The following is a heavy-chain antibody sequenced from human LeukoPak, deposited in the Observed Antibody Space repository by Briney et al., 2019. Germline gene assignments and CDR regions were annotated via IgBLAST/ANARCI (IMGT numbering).Heavy chain of an antibody. J-gene: IGHJ4*02. CDR1: GGSISSGSYY. CDR3: ARRSLTTTDFDY. CDR2: IYYSGNT. V-gene: IGHV4-39*01. D-gene: IGHD4-17*01. Sequence: PSETLSLTCTVSGGSISSGSYYWGWIRQPPGKGLEWIGSIYYSGNTYYNPSLKSRVTISVDTSKNQFSLKLSSVTAADTAVYYCARRSLTTTDFDYWGQGTLVTVSS.